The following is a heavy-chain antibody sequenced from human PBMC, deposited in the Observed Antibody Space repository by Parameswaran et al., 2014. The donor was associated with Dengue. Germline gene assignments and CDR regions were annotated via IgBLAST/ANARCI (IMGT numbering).Heavy chain of an antibody. V-gene: IGHV3-23*01. CDR2: ISGSGGST. J-gene: IGHJ4*02. Sequence: VRQAPGKGLEWVSAISGSGGSTYYADSVKGRFTISRDNSKNTLYLQMNSLRAEDTAVYYCARDRITSFDYWGQGTLVTVSS. D-gene: IGHD3-10*01. CDR3: ARDRITSFDY.